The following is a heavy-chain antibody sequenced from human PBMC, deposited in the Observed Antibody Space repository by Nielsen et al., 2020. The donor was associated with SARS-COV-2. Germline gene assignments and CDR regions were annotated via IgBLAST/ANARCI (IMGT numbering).Heavy chain of an antibody. Sequence: ESLKISCAVYGGSFSGYYWSWIRQPPGKGLEWIGEINHSGSTNYNPSLKSRVTISVDTSKNQFSLKLSSVTAADTAVYYCARPKRAAAGNSYFDYWGQGTLVTVSS. CDR3: ARPKRAAAGNSYFDY. V-gene: IGHV4-34*01. J-gene: IGHJ4*02. CDR2: INHSGST. D-gene: IGHD6-13*01. CDR1: GGSFSGYY.